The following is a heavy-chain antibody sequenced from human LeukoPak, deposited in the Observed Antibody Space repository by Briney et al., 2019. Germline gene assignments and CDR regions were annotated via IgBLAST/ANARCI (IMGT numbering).Heavy chain of an antibody. D-gene: IGHD3-16*01. CDR2: ISSSGSTL. V-gene: IGHV3-11*04. CDR1: GFTFSDYY. J-gene: IGHJ4*02. Sequence: NPGGSLRLSCAASGFTFSDYYMTWIRQPPGKGLEWLSYISSSGSTLDYADSVKGRFTISRDNAKNSVSLQMNSLRPEDTAVYYCARESIPVGDSAFDYWGQGTLVTVSS. CDR3: ARESIPVGDSAFDY.